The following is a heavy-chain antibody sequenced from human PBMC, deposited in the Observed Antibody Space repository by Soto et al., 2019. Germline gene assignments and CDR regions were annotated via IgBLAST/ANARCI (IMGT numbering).Heavy chain of an antibody. Sequence: SGPTLVNPTQTLTLTCTFSGFSLTTSGVGVGWIRQPPGKALEWLAVIYWDENERYNPSLNNRLTISKDTSKSQVVLTMTNMDPADTAIYYCAHRLGGYFDYWGQGTLVTVS. J-gene: IGHJ4*02. D-gene: IGHD3-16*01. CDR3: AHRLGGYFDY. CDR2: IYWDENE. V-gene: IGHV2-5*02. CDR1: GFSLTTSGVG.